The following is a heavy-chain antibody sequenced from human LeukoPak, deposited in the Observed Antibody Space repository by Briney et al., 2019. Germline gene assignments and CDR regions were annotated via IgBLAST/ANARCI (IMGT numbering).Heavy chain of an antibody. CDR1: GFPFSSFW. D-gene: IGHD4-11*01. V-gene: IGHV3-7*01. J-gene: IGHJ4*02. CDR3: SGRYSSRSPWAY. Sequence: PGGSLRLSCAASGFPFSSFWMNWVRQTPGRGLEWLANIRPDGSEQYYVDSVRGRFTISRDNAKNSVYLDMNNLRVDDTGVYYCSGRYSSRSPWAYWGQGTLVSVSS. CDR2: IRPDGSEQ.